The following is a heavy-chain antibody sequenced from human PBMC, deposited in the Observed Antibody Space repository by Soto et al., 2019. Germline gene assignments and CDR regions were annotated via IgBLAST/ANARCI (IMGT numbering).Heavy chain of an antibody. CDR3: AKVYFPRFGSSSYYFDY. Sequence: GGSLRLSCAASGFTFDDYAMHWVRQAPGKGLEWVSGISWNSGSIGYADSVKGRFTISRDNAKNSLYLQMNSLRAEDTALYYCAKVYFPRFGSSSYYFDYWGQGTLVTVSS. CDR1: GFTFDDYA. CDR2: ISWNSGSI. V-gene: IGHV3-9*01. D-gene: IGHD6-6*01. J-gene: IGHJ4*02.